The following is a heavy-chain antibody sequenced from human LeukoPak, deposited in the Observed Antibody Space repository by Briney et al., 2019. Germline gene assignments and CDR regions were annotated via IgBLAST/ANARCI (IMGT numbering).Heavy chain of an antibody. CDR3: ARDARLYKWELLAY. V-gene: IGHV3-30*04. J-gene: IGHJ4*02. CDR2: VSYDEKYK. Sequence: AGGSLRLSCAASGFNFSNYAIHWVRQAPGKGLEWVAVVSYDEKYKIYADSVKGRFTTSRDNSKNTVYLQMDNLRPEDTAVYYCARDARLYKWELLAYWGQGTLVTVSS. CDR1: GFNFSNYA. D-gene: IGHD1-26*01.